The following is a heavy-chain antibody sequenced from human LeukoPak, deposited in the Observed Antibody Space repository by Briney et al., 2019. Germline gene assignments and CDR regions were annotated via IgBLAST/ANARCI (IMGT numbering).Heavy chain of an antibody. CDR2: IYYSGGT. CDR1: DGSISSSSYY. Sequence: KPSETLSLTCTVSDGSISSSSYYWGWIRQPPGKGLEWIGSIYYSGGTYYNPSLKSRVTISVDTSKNQFSLKLSSVTAADTAVYYCARHRWFGESLNLYFDYWGQGTLVTVSS. CDR3: ARHRWFGESLNLYFDY. V-gene: IGHV4-39*01. J-gene: IGHJ4*02. D-gene: IGHD3-10*01.